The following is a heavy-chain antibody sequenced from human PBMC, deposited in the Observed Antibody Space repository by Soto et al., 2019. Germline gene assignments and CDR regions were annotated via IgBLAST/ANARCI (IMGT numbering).Heavy chain of an antibody. CDR2: GYHSVSI. D-gene: IGHD2-2*01. Sequence: SETLSLTCTVSGGSITDYYWSWIRQPPGKALGWIGYGYHSVSIHYNPSLKTRVTISVDTSENQFSLRLSSVTAADTAVYYCARLVVPAAPPPHNYYYYGMDVWGQGTTVTVSS. V-gene: IGHV4-59*01. CDR1: GGSITDYY. J-gene: IGHJ6*02. CDR3: ARLVVPAAPPPHNYYYYGMDV.